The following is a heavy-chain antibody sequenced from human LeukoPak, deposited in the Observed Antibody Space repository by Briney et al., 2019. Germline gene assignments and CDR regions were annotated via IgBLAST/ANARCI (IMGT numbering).Heavy chain of an antibody. J-gene: IGHJ6*02. CDR3: ARGRYYGSGTYPYYYYDMDV. Sequence: PGGSLRLSCAASGFTFSDAWMTWVRQAPGKGLEWVGRIKSKTDGGTTDYAAPVKGRFTISRDDSENTLHLQMNSLRVEDMAVYYCARGRYYGSGTYPYYYYDMDVWGQGSTVTVSS. CDR1: GFTFSDAW. CDR2: IKSKTDGGTT. D-gene: IGHD3-10*01. V-gene: IGHV3-15*01.